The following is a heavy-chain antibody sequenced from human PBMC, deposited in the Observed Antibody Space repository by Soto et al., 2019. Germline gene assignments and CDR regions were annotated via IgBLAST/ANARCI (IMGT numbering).Heavy chain of an antibody. V-gene: IGHV4-61*08. J-gene: IGHJ4*02. Sequence: VLLQESGPRLLRPSETLSLTCTVSDDSFRGAEYYWSWIRQPLGKGPEWIGYTYYNGDTKYNPALGSRVTMSEDTPKNQFSLRLSSVTAADTAVYFCARGPAYINGWRTFDLWGRGILVTVSS. D-gene: IGHD6-19*01. CDR1: DDSFRGAEYY. CDR3: ARGPAYINGWRTFDL. CDR2: TYYNGDT.